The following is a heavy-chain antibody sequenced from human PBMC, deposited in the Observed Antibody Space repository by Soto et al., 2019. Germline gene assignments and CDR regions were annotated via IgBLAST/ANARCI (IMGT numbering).Heavy chain of an antibody. Sequence: ASVKVSCKASGYTFTSYDINWVRQATGQGLEWMGWMNPNSGNTGYAQKFQGRVTMTRNTSISTAYMELSSLRSEDTAVYYCARDRDILTGYYDYWGQGTLVTVSS. V-gene: IGHV1-8*01. CDR2: MNPNSGNT. CDR1: GYTFTSYD. D-gene: IGHD3-9*01. J-gene: IGHJ4*02. CDR3: ARDRDILTGYYDY.